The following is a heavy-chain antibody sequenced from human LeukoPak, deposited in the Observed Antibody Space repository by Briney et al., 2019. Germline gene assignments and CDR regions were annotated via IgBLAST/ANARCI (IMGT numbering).Heavy chain of an antibody. CDR3: ARGATIFGVVSLDAFDI. Sequence: SETLSLTCTVSGYSISSGYYWSWIRQPPGKGLEWIGYIYYSGSTNYNPSLKSRVTISVDTSKNQFSLKLSSVTAADTAVYYCARGATIFGVVSLDAFDIWGQGTMVTVSS. J-gene: IGHJ3*02. V-gene: IGHV4-61*01. CDR2: IYYSGST. CDR1: GYSISSGYY. D-gene: IGHD3-3*01.